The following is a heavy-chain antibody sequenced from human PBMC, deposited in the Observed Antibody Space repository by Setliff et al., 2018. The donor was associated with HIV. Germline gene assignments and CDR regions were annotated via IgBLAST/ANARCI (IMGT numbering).Heavy chain of an antibody. D-gene: IGHD6-19*01. Sequence: LSLTCAVYGGSFSGYYWTWIRQPPGKGLEWIGEINHSGSTNYNPPLKSRVTISVDASKNQFSLILHSMTAADTAVYFCARGRAYSSGWGLLRNYYMDVWGKGTTVTVSS. V-gene: IGHV4-34*01. CDR3: ARGRAYSSGWGLLRNYYMDV. J-gene: IGHJ6*03. CDR1: GGSFSGYY. CDR2: INHSGST.